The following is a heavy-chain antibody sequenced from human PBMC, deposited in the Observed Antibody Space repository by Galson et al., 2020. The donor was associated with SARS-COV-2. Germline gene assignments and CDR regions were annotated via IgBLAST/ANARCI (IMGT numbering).Heavy chain of an antibody. CDR1: GYTFSSYG. CDR3: ARDMLVVAATPPWYLDL. J-gene: IGHJ2*01. CDR2: ISAYNGDT. V-gene: IGHV1-18*01. Sequence: GASVKVSCKASGYTFSSYGISWVRQVPGQGLEWMGWISAYNGDTKYAQNFQGRVTMTTDTSTSTAYMELRSLKSDDTAVYYCARDMLVVAATPPWYLDLWGRGTLVTVSS. D-gene: IGHD2-15*01.